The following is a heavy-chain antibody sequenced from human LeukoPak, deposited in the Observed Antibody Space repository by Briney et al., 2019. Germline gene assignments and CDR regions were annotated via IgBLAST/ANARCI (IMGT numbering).Heavy chain of an antibody. D-gene: IGHD1-26*01. J-gene: IGHJ4*02. V-gene: IGHV1-18*01. CDR1: GYTFSSFG. CDR2: ISVYNGDT. Sequence: ASVKVSCKASGYTFSSFGFMWVRQAPGQGLDWMGWISVYNGDTRYAQKFQGRVTMTTDTSTSTAYMELRSLTSDDTAVYYCARDGGDLLRVDYWGQGTPVTVSS. CDR3: ARDGGDLLRVDY.